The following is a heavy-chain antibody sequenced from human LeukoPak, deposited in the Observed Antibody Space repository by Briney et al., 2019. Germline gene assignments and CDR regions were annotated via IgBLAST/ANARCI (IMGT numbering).Heavy chain of an antibody. D-gene: IGHD3-22*01. V-gene: IGHV1-46*01. CDR3: ARDVSPLYYYDSSDVNWFDP. Sequence: ASVKVSCKASGYTFTSYYMHWVRQAPGQGLEWMGIINPSGGSTSYAQKFQGRVTMTRVTPTSTVYMELSSLRSEDTAVYYCARDVSPLYYYDSSDVNWFDPWGQGTLVTVSS. CDR2: INPSGGST. CDR1: GYTFTSYY. J-gene: IGHJ5*02.